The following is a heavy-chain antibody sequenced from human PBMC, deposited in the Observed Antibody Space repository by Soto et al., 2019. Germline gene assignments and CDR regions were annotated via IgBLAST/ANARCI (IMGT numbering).Heavy chain of an antibody. D-gene: IGHD6-19*01. V-gene: IGHV1-18*01. CDR1: GYTFTGYG. Sequence: GASVKVSCKAPGYTFTGYGISWVRQAPGQGLEWMGWISAYNGNTNYAQKLQGRVTMTTDTSTSTAYMELRSLRSDDTAVYYCAKVTEVAGNYFDSWGEGPQVTV. CDR3: AKVTEVAGNYFDS. J-gene: IGHJ4*02. CDR2: ISAYNGNT.